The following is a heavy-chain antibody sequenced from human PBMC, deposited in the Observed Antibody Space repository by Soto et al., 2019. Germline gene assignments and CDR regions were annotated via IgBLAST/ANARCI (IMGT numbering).Heavy chain of an antibody. Sequence: GGSLRLSCAASGFTFTRYWMHWVRQAPGKGLVWVSRINSDGSSTSNADSVKGRFTISRDNAKNTLYLQMNSLSAEDTAVYYCARELKSGWDYMDVWGKGTTVTVSS. CDR3: ARELKSGWDYMDV. J-gene: IGHJ6*03. D-gene: IGHD6-19*01. CDR1: GFTFTRYW. CDR2: INSDGSST. V-gene: IGHV3-74*01.